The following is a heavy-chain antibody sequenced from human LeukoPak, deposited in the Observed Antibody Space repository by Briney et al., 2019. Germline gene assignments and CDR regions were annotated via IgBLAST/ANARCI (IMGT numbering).Heavy chain of an antibody. V-gene: IGHV3-33*06. CDR3: AKEVGPDLGA. CDR1: GFTFSSYA. Sequence: GGSLRLSCAASGFTFSSYAIHWVRQPPGKGLEWVAIIWYDGSKTYYAESVKGRFTISRDNSNNMAYLQMSSLRVEDTAVYSCAKEVGPDLGAWGQGTLVTVSS. J-gene: IGHJ4*02. D-gene: IGHD1-26*01. CDR2: IWYDGSKT.